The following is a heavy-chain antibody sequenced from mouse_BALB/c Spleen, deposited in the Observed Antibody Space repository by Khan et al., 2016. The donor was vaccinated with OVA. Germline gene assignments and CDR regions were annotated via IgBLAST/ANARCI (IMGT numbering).Heavy chain of an antibody. J-gene: IGHJ3*01. Sequence: EVELVESGGGLVQPKGSLKLSCAASGFTFNTYAMNWVRQAPGKGLEWVARIKNKSTNYATYYAASVKDRFTISRDDSQSMLYLQMNNVKTEDTAMYYCVRQGYGYSWFVYWGQGTLVTVSA. CDR2: IKNKSTNYAT. V-gene: IGHV10-1*02. CDR3: VRQGYGYSWFVY. D-gene: IGHD2-2*01. CDR1: GFTFNTYA.